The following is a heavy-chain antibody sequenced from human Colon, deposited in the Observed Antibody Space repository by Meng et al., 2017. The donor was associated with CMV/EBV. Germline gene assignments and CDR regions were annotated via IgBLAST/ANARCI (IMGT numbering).Heavy chain of an antibody. J-gene: IGHJ3*02. CDR2: ISVYHGNT. D-gene: IGHD2-2*01. Sequence: ASVKVSCKASGYGFTSYGIDWVRQAPGQGLEWMGWISVYHGNTAYAHKFQDRVIMTTDTSTGTAYMELRRLTSDDTADYYCARNYCSSVDCNLGDGLNMWGQGTRVTVSS. CDR1: GYGFTSYG. V-gene: IGHV1-18*01. CDR3: ARNYCSSVDCNLGDGLNM.